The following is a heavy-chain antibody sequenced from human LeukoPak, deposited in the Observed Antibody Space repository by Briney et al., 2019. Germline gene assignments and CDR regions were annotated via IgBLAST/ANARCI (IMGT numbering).Heavy chain of an antibody. CDR3: ARQGVRKNDAFDI. CDR1: GYTFTSYA. Sequence: ASVKVSCKASGYTFTSYAMHWVRQAPGQRLEWMGWINAGNGNTKYSQKFQGRVTITRDTSASTAYMEPSSLRSEDTAVYYCARQGVRKNDAFDIWGQGTMVTVSS. V-gene: IGHV1-3*01. J-gene: IGHJ3*02. D-gene: IGHD2-8*01. CDR2: INAGNGNT.